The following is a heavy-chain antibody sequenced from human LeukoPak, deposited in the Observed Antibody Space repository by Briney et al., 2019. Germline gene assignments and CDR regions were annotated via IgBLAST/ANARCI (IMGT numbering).Heavy chain of an antibody. J-gene: IGHJ4*02. CDR1: GYTFTGYY. CDR3: ARGGGFIAAAGTWPDY. CDR2: INPNSGGT. Sequence: ASVKVSCKASGYTFTGYYMHWVRQAPGKGLEWMGWINPNSGGTNYAQKFQGRVTMTRDTSISTAYMELSRLRSDDTAVYYCARGGGFIAAAGTWPDYWGQGTLVTVSS. D-gene: IGHD6-13*01. V-gene: IGHV1-2*02.